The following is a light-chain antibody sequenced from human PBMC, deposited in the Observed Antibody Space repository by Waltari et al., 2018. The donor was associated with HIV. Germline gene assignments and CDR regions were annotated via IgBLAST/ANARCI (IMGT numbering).Light chain of an antibody. V-gene: IGLV1-44*01. CDR1: SSTIGSKT. J-gene: IGLJ2*01. Sequence: QSVLTQPPSASGTPGQRVTISCSGSSSTIGSKTVNWYHQFPGTAPKLLILYNNQRPSRVPDRCPGSKSGTSASLAISGLQSEDEADYYCAPWDVPLNGPVSGGGTKLTVL. CDR3: APWDVPLNGPV. CDR2: YNN.